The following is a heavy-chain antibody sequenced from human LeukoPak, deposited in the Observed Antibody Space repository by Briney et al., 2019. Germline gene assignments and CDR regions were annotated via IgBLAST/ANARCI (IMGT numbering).Heavy chain of an antibody. D-gene: IGHD6-13*01. CDR2: FDPEDGET. Sequence: AASVKVSCKVSGYTLTELSMHWVRQAPGKGLEWMGGFDPEDGETIYAQKFQGRVTMTGDTSTDTAYMELSSLRSEDTAVYYCATDPYSSSWYVWFGFDYWGQGTLVTVSS. CDR3: ATDPYSSSWYVWFGFDY. V-gene: IGHV1-24*01. CDR1: GYTLTELS. J-gene: IGHJ4*02.